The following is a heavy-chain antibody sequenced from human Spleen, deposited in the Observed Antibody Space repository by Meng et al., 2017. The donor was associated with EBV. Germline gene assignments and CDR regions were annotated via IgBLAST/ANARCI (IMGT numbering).Heavy chain of an antibody. CDR3: ASESGRGYTPDY. Sequence: QGQVGESAAEVKKPGSSVKVSCKTAGGPFRNYAISWVRQAPGQGLEWLGGFLPTLGAPNYAQKFHGRVSITADESTSTHYMDLSSLRSEDTAVYYCASESGRGYTPDYWGQGTLVTGSS. CDR2: FLPTLGAP. V-gene: IGHV1-69*01. D-gene: IGHD3-10*01. J-gene: IGHJ4*02. CDR1: GGPFRNYA.